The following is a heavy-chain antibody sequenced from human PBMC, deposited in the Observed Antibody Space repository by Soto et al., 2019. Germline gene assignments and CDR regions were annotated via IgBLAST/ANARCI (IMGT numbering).Heavy chain of an antibody. Sequence: PSETLSLTCSVSGASISSGVYYWSWIRQLPGKGLEWVGYISYTGSTYYTPSLKSRVTISRDTSKNQFSLIVTSVTVADTAAYFCARAMAVIPYYYSGMDVWGQGTTVTVSS. D-gene: IGHD3-16*02. CDR1: GASISSGVYY. J-gene: IGHJ6*02. CDR3: ARAMAVIPYYYSGMDV. V-gene: IGHV4-31*03. CDR2: ISYTGST.